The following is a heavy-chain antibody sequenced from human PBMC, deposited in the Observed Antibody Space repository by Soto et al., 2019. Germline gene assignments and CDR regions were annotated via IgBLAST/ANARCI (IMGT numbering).Heavy chain of an antibody. V-gene: IGHV4-30-4*01. J-gene: IGHJ4*02. CDR1: GGSIRDGDYY. CDR3: ARVGYGDYGIGYYFDC. CDR2: IDYTGGT. Sequence: TMSLTCSVSGGSIRDGDYYWSWLGQPPGKAPEWIGIIDYTGGTRYNPTLRGAVSMSVDTSANQFSLKVNFVTAADSAVYYPARVGYGDYGIGYYFDCCRPGIRVTVSS. D-gene: IGHD4-17*01.